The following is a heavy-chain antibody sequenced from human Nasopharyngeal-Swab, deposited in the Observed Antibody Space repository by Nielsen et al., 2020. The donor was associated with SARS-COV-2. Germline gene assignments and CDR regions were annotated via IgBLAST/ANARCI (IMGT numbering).Heavy chain of an antibody. D-gene: IGHD4-17*01. CDR2: VSYRGRT. CDR1: GASISSDY. CDR3: TRGSLRTAPDC. J-gene: IGHJ4*02. V-gene: IGHV4-59*12. Sequence: SETLSLTCAVSGASISSDYWGWIRQPPGKGLEWIGCVSYRGRTDYNPSLKSRVTISIDTSKKHFSLVPSSLTAADTALYYCTRGSLRTAPDCWGQGTLVTVSS.